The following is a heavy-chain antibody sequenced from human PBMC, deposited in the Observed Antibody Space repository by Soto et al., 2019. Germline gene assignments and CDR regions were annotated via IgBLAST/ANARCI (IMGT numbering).Heavy chain of an antibody. J-gene: IGHJ3*02. V-gene: IGHV4-31*03. CDR2: IYHSGMT. D-gene: IGHD1-26*01. CDR1: GGSISTGGYY. Sequence: QVQLQESGPGLVKPSQTLSLTCTVSGGSISTGGYYWSWIRQHPGRGLEWIGYIYHSGMTFSNPSLQSRVAISIDTSKNKFSLTLSSVPAADTAVYYCATVRWELHDAFDIWGQGTMVSVSS. CDR3: ATVRWELHDAFDI.